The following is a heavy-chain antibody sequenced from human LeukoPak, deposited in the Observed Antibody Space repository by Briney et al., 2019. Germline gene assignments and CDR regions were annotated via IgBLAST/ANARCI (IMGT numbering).Heavy chain of an antibody. CDR3: ARDAYYDILTGYHHAFDI. V-gene: IGHV4-31*03. CDR1: GGSISSGGYY. Sequence: PSETLSLTCTVSGGSISSGGYYRSWIRQHPGKGLEWIGYIYYSGSTYYNPSLKSRVTISVDTSKNQFSLKLSSVTAADTAVYYCARDAYYDILTGYHHAFDIWGQGTMVTVSS. D-gene: IGHD3-9*01. CDR2: IYYSGST. J-gene: IGHJ3*02.